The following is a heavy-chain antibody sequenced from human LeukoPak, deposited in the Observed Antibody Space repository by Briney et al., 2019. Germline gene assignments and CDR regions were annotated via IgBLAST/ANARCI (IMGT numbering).Heavy chain of an antibody. CDR3: ARHGRSYSWYNWFDP. D-gene: IGHD5-18*01. CDR2: IYYSGST. Sequence: PSETLSLTCTVSGGSISSYYWSWIRQPPGKGLEWIGYIYYSGSTNYNPSLKSRGTISVDTSKNQFSLKLSSVTAADTAVYYCARHGRSYSWYNWFDPWGQGTLVTVSS. J-gene: IGHJ5*02. V-gene: IGHV4-59*08. CDR1: GGSISSYY.